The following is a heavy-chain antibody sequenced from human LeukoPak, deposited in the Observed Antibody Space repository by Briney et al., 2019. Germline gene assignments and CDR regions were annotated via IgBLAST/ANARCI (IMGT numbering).Heavy chain of an antibody. Sequence: GGSLRLSCSASGFPFSSYAMHWVRQAPGKGLEYVSAISDSGGSTYYADSVKGRFTISRDNSKNTLYLQMSSLRADTAVYFCVRGYSFGPYGMDVWGQGTTVTVSS. J-gene: IGHJ6*02. D-gene: IGHD2-15*01. V-gene: IGHV3-64D*09. CDR3: VRGYSFGPYGMDV. CDR2: ISDSGGST. CDR1: GFPFSSYA.